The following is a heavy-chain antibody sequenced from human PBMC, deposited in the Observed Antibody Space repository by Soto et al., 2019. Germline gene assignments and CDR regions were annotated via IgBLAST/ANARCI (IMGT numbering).Heavy chain of an antibody. Sequence: EVQLLESGGGLVQPGGSLRLSCSASGFTFSTYAMSWVRQAPGKGLEWVSTISGRGGNTYYAEPVKGRFTISRDNSKNTLYLQMISLTAEDTAVYYCAKEVLVVVAPTALNPWGQGTLVTVSS. CDR3: AKEVLVVVAPTALNP. D-gene: IGHD2-21*02. CDR2: ISGRGGNT. J-gene: IGHJ5*02. V-gene: IGHV3-23*01. CDR1: GFTFSTYA.